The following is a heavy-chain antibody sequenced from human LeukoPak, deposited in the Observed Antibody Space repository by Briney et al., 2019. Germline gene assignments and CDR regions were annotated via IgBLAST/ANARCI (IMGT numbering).Heavy chain of an antibody. CDR2: IKQDGSNQ. CDR3: AKQSYARSLGE. Sequence: HPGGSLRLSCAASGFTFRDYWMSWVRQAPGKGLEWVANIKQDGSNQDFVDSVKGRFTISRDNAKNLLYLQMNSLRVEDTAVYYCAKQSYARSLGEGGPGTLVSVSS. V-gene: IGHV3-7*03. J-gene: IGHJ4*02. D-gene: IGHD2-8*01. CDR1: GFTFRDYW.